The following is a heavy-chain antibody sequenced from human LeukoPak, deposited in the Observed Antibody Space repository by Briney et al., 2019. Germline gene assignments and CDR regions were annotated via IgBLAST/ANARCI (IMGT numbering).Heavy chain of an antibody. CDR2: INHSGST. Sequence: SETLSLTCAVYGGSFSGYYWSWIRQPPGKGLEWIGEINHSGSTNYNPSLKSRVTISVDTSKNQFSLKLSSVTAEDTAVYYCARRNAFDIWGQGTMVTVSS. V-gene: IGHV4-34*01. CDR3: ARRNAFDI. J-gene: IGHJ3*02. CDR1: GGSFSGYY.